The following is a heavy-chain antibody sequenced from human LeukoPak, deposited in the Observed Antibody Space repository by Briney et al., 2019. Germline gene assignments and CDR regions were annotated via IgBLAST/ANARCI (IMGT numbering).Heavy chain of an antibody. D-gene: IGHD3-10*01. CDR1: GFTFSSYE. V-gene: IGHV3-48*03. CDR2: ISSSGSTI. CDR3: ARVWFGEFDYYYYGTDV. J-gene: IGHJ6*02. Sequence: GGSLRLSCAASGFTFSSYEMNWVRQAPGKGLEWVSYISSSGSTIYYADSVKGRFTISRDNAKNSLYLQMNSLRAEDTAVYYCARVWFGEFDYYYYGTDVWGQGTTVTVSS.